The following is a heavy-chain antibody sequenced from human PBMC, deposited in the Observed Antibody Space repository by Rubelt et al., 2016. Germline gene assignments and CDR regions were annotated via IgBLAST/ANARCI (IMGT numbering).Heavy chain of an antibody. CDR3: AIFFKYFDP. CDR2: INHRGRT. D-gene: IGHD2/OR15-2a*01. V-gene: IGHV4-34*01. CDR1: GGSFSGYY. Sequence: QVQLQQWGAGLLKPSETLSLTCAVYGGSFSGYYWSWIRQPPGKGLEWIGGINHRGRTRFNPSLTGRAIISLDTSKNQFSLKLSSVTAADTALYYCAIFFKYFDPWGQGTLVTVSS. J-gene: IGHJ5*02.